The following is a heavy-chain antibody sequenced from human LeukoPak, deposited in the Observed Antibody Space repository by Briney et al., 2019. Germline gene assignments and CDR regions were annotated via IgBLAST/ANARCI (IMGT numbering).Heavy chain of an antibody. Sequence: ASVKVSCKASGYTFTSYYMHWVRQAPGQGLEWMGIINPSGGSTSYAQKFQGRVTMTRDTSTSTVYMELSSLRSEDTAVYYCARGGRYYDFWSGFTQGNNFDYWGQGTLVTVSS. D-gene: IGHD3-3*01. CDR1: GYTFTSYY. CDR3: ARGGRYYDFWSGFTQGNNFDY. V-gene: IGHV1-46*01. CDR2: INPSGGST. J-gene: IGHJ4*02.